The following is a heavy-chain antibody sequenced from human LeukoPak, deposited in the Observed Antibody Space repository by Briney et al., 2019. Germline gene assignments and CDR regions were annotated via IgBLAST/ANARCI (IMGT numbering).Heavy chain of an antibody. Sequence: KASETLSLTCTVSGGSISTYYWSWIRQPPGKGLEWIGYISYSGSTNYNPSLKSRVNISLDTSKNQFALKLSSVTAADTAVYYCARSIIGTRSKFDYWGQGTLVTVSS. J-gene: IGHJ4*02. CDR1: GGSISTYY. D-gene: IGHD1/OR15-1a*01. CDR2: ISYSGST. V-gene: IGHV4-59*08. CDR3: ARSIIGTRSKFDY.